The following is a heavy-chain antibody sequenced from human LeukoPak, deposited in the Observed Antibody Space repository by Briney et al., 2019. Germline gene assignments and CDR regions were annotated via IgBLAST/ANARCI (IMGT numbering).Heavy chain of an antibody. CDR3: ARFLWTPYGMDV. CDR2: ISSSSSYI. CDR1: GFTFSSYS. V-gene: IGHV3-21*01. J-gene: IGHJ6*04. Sequence: GGSLRLSCAASGFTFSSYSMNWVRQAPGKGLEWVSSISSSSSYIYYADSVKGRFTISRDNAKNSLYLQMNSLRAEDTAVYYCARFLWTPYGMDVWGKGTTVTVPS. D-gene: IGHD3-10*01.